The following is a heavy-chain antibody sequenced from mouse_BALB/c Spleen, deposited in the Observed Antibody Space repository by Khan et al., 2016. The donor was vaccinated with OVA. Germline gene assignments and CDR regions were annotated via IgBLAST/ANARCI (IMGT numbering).Heavy chain of an antibody. V-gene: IGHV3-2*02. CDR1: GYSITSDYA. CDR2: ISSTGGT. Sequence: EVQLLETGPGLVKPSQSLSLTCTVTGYSITSDYAWNWIRQFPGNKLEWMGYISSTGGTSYNPSLKSRISITRDTSKNQFFLQLKSVTAEDTATXYCARSLYYSYGYALDCWGQGALVTVSS. J-gene: IGHJ4*01. CDR3: ARSLYYSYGYALDC. D-gene: IGHD2-14*01.